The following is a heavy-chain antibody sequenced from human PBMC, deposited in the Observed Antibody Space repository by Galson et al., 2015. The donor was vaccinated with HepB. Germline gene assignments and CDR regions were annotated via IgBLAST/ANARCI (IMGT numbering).Heavy chain of an antibody. Sequence: SLRLSCAASGFTFSSYAMHWVRQAPGKGLEYVSAISSNGGSTYYANSVKGRFTISRDNSKNTLYLQMGSLRAEDMAVYYCARGSSYDFWSGYYSNNWFDPWGQGTLVTVSS. CDR3: ARGSSYDFWSGYYSNNWFDP. V-gene: IGHV3-64*01. D-gene: IGHD3-3*01. J-gene: IGHJ5*02. CDR2: ISSNGGST. CDR1: GFTFSSYA.